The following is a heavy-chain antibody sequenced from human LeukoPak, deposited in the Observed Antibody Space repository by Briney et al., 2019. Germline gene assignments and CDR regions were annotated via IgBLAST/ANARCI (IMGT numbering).Heavy chain of an antibody. CDR2: IWYDGSNK. J-gene: IGHJ4*02. D-gene: IGHD6-19*01. CDR1: GFTFSSYG. CDR3: ARDLMRGGWYLDY. V-gene: IGHV3-33*01. Sequence: GGSLRLSCAASGFTFSSYGMHWVRQAPGKGLEWVAVIWYDGSNKYYADSVKGRFTISRDNSKNTLYLQMNSLRAEDTAVYFCARDLMRGGWYLDYWGQGTLVTVSS.